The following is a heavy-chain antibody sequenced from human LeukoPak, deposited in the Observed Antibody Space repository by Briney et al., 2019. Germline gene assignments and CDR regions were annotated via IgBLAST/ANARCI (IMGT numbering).Heavy chain of an antibody. Sequence: GGSLRLSCAASGFTFSSYAMSWVRQAPGKGLEWVSAISGSGGSTYYADSVKGRFTISRDNSKNTLYLQMNNLRAEDTAVYFCLAYCGGDCWYYFDYWGQGTLVTVSS. J-gene: IGHJ4*02. CDR1: GFTFSSYA. D-gene: IGHD2-21*02. V-gene: IGHV3-23*01. CDR2: ISGSGGST. CDR3: LAYCGGDCWYYFDY.